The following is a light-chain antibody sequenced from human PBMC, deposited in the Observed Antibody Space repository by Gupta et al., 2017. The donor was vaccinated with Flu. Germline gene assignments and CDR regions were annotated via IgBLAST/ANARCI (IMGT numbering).Light chain of an antibody. CDR3: QQLNSYPPFT. CDR2: TAS. V-gene: IGKV1-9*01. CDR1: QGISSY. Sequence: SFLSASVGDRVTTTCRASQGISSYLAWYQQKPGKAPKLLIYTASTLQSGVPSRFSGSGSGTEFTLTISSLQPEDFATYYCQQLNSYPPFTFGPGTKVDI. J-gene: IGKJ3*01.